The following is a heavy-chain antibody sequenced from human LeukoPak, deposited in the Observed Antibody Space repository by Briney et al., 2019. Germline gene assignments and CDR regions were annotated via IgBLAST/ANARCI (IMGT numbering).Heavy chain of an antibody. V-gene: IGHV1-2*04. D-gene: IGHD3-22*01. Sequence: GASVKVSCKASGYTFTSYGISWVRQTPGQGLEWMGWINPNSGGTNYAQKFQGWVTMTRDTSISTAYMELSRLRSDDTAVYYCARFLYYDSSFDYWGQGTLVTVSS. CDR2: INPNSGGT. J-gene: IGHJ4*02. CDR3: ARFLYYDSSFDY. CDR1: GYTFTSYG.